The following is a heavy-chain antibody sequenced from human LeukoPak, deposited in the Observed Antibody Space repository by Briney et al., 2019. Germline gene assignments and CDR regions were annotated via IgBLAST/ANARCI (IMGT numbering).Heavy chain of an antibody. Sequence: GGSLRPSCAASGFTFSSYAMSWVRQAPGKGLEWVSAISGSGGSTYYADSVKGRFTISRDNSKNTLYLQMNSLRAEDTAVYYCAKGYYYDSGGYYSPLDYWGQGTLVTVSS. D-gene: IGHD3-22*01. CDR1: GFTFSSYA. J-gene: IGHJ4*02. CDR3: AKGYYYDSGGYYSPLDY. V-gene: IGHV3-23*01. CDR2: ISGSGGST.